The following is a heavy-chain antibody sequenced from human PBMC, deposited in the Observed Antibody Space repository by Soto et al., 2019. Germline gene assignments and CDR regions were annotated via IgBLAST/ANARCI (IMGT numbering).Heavy chain of an antibody. D-gene: IGHD3-22*01. Sequence: LLLSXAASGVTWSMYSIGWFLQAPLKGLEWVSFIGSSGGGTYYADSVKGRFTISRDNYKNTLYLQMNSLRAEDTAVYYCAKMASPNMIVVVLNRKHEDFDICGQRPMV. V-gene: IGHV3-23*01. CDR3: AKMASPNMIVVVLNRKHEDFDI. J-gene: IGHJ3*02. CDR1: GVTWSMYS. CDR2: IGSSGGGT.